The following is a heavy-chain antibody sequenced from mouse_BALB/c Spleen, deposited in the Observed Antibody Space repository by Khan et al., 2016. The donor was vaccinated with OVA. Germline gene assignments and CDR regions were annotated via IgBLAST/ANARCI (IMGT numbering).Heavy chain of an antibody. V-gene: IGHV1S132*01. Sequence: QVQLQQSGAELARPGTSVELSCKTSGYIFTSYWIHWVRQRTGQGLEWIARIYPGTDNTYYNEKLKDRATLTADRSSSTAYMQLNSLKSEDSAVYFCAREEALYYFDYWGQGTTLTVSS. J-gene: IGHJ2*01. D-gene: IGHD3-2*02. CDR2: IYPGTDNT. CDR3: AREEALYYFDY. CDR1: GYIFTSYW.